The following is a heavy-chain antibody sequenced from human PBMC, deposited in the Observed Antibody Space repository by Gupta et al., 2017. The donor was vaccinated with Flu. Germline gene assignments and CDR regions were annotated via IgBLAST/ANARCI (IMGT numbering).Heavy chain of an antibody. D-gene: IGHD1-20*01. V-gene: IGHV3-9*01. Sequence: APGKGLEWVSGISWNSGSIGYADSVKGRFTISRDNAKNSLYLQMNSLRAEDTALYYCAKDINWNTRGLGMDVWGQGTTVTVSS. J-gene: IGHJ6*02. CDR3: AKDINWNTRGLGMDV. CDR2: ISWNSGSI.